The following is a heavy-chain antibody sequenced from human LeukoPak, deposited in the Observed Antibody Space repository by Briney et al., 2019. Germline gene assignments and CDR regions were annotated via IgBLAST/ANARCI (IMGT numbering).Heavy chain of an antibody. CDR3: AKGQSGSYEHYFDY. D-gene: IGHD1-26*01. V-gene: IGHV3-23*01. CDR1: GFTFSSYA. J-gene: IGHJ4*02. Sequence: GGSLRLSCAASGFTFSSYAMSWVRQDPGKGLEWVSAISGSGGSTYYADSVKGRFTISRDNSKNTLYLQMNSLRAEDTAVYYCAKGQSGSYEHYFDYWGQGTLVTVSS. CDR2: ISGSGGST.